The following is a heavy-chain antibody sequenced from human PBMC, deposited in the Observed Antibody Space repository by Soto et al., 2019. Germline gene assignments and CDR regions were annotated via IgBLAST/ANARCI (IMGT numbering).Heavy chain of an antibody. Sequence: QVQLVESGGGVVQPGMSLRLSCADSGFTFSEYAMHWVRQAPGKGLEGVALISYLGTKTDYADSVKGRFTISRDNFKKTVSLQMESLRAEDSAVYFCARTDTGGTYFEFWGRGTLVTVSS. CDR2: ISYLGTKT. CDR1: GFTFSEYA. J-gene: IGHJ4*02. CDR3: ARTDTGGTYFEF. V-gene: IGHV3-30*04. D-gene: IGHD3-16*01.